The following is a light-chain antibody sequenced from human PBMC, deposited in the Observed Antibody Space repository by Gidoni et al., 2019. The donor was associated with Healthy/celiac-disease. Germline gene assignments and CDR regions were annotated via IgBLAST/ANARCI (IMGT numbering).Light chain of an antibody. CDR3: QQYDNLPPVYT. CDR1: QDISNY. J-gene: IGKJ2*01. V-gene: IGKV1-33*01. Sequence: DIQMTQSPSSLSASVGDRVTITCQASQDISNYLNWYQQKPGKAPKLLIYDASNLETGVPSRFSGSGSGTDFTFTISSLQPEDIATYYCQQYDNLPPVYTFXQXTKLEIK. CDR2: DAS.